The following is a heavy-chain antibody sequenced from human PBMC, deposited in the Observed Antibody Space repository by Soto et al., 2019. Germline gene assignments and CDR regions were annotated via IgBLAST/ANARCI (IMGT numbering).Heavy chain of an antibody. CDR3: AREGDTTDTGWFDP. CDR2: IYHSGST. J-gene: IGHJ5*02. V-gene: IGHV4-4*02. Sequence: PSETLSLTCAVSGGSISSSNWWSWVRQPPGKGLEWIGEIYHSGSTNYNPSLKSRVTISVDKSKNQFSLKLSSVTAADTAVYYCAREGDTTDTGWFDPXGQGTLVTVYS. CDR1: GGSISSSNW. D-gene: IGHD2-21*02.